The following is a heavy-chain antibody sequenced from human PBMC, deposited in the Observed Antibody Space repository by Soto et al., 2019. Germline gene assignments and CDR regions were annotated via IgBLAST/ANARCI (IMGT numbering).Heavy chain of an antibody. V-gene: IGHV1-18*01. Sequence: QVQLVQSGDEVKKPGASVKVSCKASGYIFVNYGIAWVRQAPGQGLEWMGWISPYTGNTHSATKVQGRSTMTTDTATRTANMDMGSLTSEDTAVYYCVMVDNYVTPTPQDVWGQGTTVTVSS. D-gene: IGHD3-16*01. CDR2: ISPYTGNT. CDR1: GYIFVNYG. CDR3: VMVDNYVTPTPQDV. J-gene: IGHJ6*02.